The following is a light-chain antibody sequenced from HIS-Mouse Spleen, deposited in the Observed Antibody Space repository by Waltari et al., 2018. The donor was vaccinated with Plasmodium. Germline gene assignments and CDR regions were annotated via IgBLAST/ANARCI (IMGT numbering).Light chain of an antibody. CDR3: QQYGSSPLT. CDR2: GAS. J-gene: IGKJ4*01. V-gene: IGKV3-20*01. Sequence: EIVLTQSPGTLSLSPGERATLSCRASQSVSSSYLAWYQQNPGQSPRRLIYGASSRATGLPDRFSGSGSGTDFTLTISRLEPEDFAVYYCQQYGSSPLTFGGVTKVEIK. CDR1: QSVSSSY.